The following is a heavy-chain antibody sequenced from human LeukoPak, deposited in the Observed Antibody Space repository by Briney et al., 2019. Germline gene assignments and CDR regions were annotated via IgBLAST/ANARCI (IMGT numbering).Heavy chain of an antibody. V-gene: IGHV6-1*01. J-gene: IGHJ4*02. CDR2: TYYKSKWSN. Sequence: SQTLSLTCAISGDSVSSNSAAWTWIRQSPSRSLEWLGRTYYKSKWSNDYALSVKSRITIDPDTSRNQFSLQLNSVTPEDTAVYYCAREELATLGPFDFWGQGTLVTVSS. D-gene: IGHD5-24*01. CDR1: GDSVSSNSAA. CDR3: AREELATLGPFDF.